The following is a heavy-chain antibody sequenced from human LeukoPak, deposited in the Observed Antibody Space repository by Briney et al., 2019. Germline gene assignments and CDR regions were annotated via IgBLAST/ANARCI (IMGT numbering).Heavy chain of an antibody. CDR3: ARDGGPEAFDI. Sequence: SETLSLTCTVSGGSISSGGYYWSWLRQHPGKGLEWIGYIYYSGSTYYNPSLKSRVTISVDTSKNQFSLKLSSVTAADTAVYYCARDGGPEAFDIWGQGTMVTVSS. D-gene: IGHD2-15*01. CDR2: IYYSGST. CDR1: GGSISSGGYY. V-gene: IGHV4-31*03. J-gene: IGHJ3*02.